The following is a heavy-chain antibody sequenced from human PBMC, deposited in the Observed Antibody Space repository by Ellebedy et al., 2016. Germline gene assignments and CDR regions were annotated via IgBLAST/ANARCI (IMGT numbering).Heavy chain of an antibody. V-gene: IGHV3-33*08. CDR2: MQYDGSYK. J-gene: IGHJ6*02. D-gene: IGHD6-13*01. Sequence: GESLKISCFASGFAFSYYGMHWVRQAPGRGLEWVAVMQYDGSYKQYEDSVRGRFTISRDNSKNTLYLQMSSLRDEDTAVYYCAGVGYGSSVDGMDVWGRGTSVTVSS. CDR3: AGVGYGSSVDGMDV. CDR1: GFAFSYYG.